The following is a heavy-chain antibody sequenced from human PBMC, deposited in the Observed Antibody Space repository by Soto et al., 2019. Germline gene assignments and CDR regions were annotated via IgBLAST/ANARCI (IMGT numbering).Heavy chain of an antibody. J-gene: IGHJ2*01. CDR1: GGSISSGGYY. CDR2: IYYSGST. D-gene: IGHD4-17*01. CDR3: ARESVRWPCEDWYFDL. V-gene: IGHV4-31*03. Sequence: QVQLQESGPGLVKPSQTLSLTCTVSGGSISSGGYYWSWIRQHPGKGLEWIGYIYYSGSTYYNPSLKSRVTISVDTSKNQFSLKLSSVTAAHTAVYYCARESVRWPCEDWYFDLWGRGTLVTVSS.